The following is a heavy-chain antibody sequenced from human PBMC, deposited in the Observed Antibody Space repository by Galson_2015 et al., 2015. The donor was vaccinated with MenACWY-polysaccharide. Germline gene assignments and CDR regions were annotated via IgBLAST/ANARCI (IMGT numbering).Heavy chain of an antibody. D-gene: IGHD3-22*01. CDR1: GYTFSGYH. V-gene: IGHV1-2*02. J-gene: IGHJ5*02. Sequence: SVKVSCKASGYTFSGYHIHWVRQAPGQGLEWMGWIHPNSGGTTFAQKFQGRVTMTRDTSVSTVYMELNSLRSDDTAVYHCGRGGKYYYDSSGYLNWFDPWGQGTLVTVSS. CDR3: GRGGKYYYDSSGYLNWFDP. CDR2: IHPNSGGT.